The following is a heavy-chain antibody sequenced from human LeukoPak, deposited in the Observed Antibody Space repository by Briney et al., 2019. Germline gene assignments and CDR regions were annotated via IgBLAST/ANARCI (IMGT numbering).Heavy chain of an antibody. J-gene: IGHJ4*02. CDR1: GGIFSSYA. CDR2: IIPILGIA. CDR3: ARDLGSIAARSSFYY. Sequence: WASVKVSCKASGGIFSSYAISWVRQAPGQGLEWMGRIIPILGIANYAQKFQGRVTITADKSTSTAYMELSSLRSEDTAVYYCARDLGSIAARSSFYYWGQGTLVTVSS. V-gene: IGHV1-69*04. D-gene: IGHD6-6*01.